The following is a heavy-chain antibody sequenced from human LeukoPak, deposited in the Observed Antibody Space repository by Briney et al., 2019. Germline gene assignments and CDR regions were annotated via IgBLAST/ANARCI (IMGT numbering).Heavy chain of an antibody. CDR2: IYYSGST. CDR1: GGSISSSSYY. V-gene: IGHV4-39*07. Sequence: SETLSLTCTVSGGSISSSSYYWGWIRQPPGKGLEWIGSIYYSGSTYYNPSLKSRVTISVDTSKNQFSLKLSSVTAADTAVYYCARVTYSVFDYWGQGTLVTVSS. J-gene: IGHJ4*02. D-gene: IGHD2-21*01. CDR3: ARVTYSVFDY.